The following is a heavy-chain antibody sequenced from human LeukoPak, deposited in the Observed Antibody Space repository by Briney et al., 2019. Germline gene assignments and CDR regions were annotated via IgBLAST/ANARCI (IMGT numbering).Heavy chain of an antibody. Sequence: GASVKVSCKASGYTFTDNYLHWVRQAPGQGLEWMGWINPNSGGTHFAERFQGRVTLTRDTSINTVYMELSRLRSDDTALYFCARDNESSGYYSAFDYWGQGTLVTVSS. CDR1: GYTFTDNY. CDR3: ARDNESSGYYSAFDY. D-gene: IGHD3-22*01. V-gene: IGHV1-2*02. CDR2: INPNSGGT. J-gene: IGHJ4*02.